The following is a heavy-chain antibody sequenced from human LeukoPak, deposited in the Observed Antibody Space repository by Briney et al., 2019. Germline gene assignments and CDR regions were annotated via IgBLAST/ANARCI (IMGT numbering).Heavy chain of an antibody. CDR3: ARDAGYSYPLDAFDI. J-gene: IGHJ3*02. CDR1: GYTFTGYY. CDR2: INPNSGGT. Sequence: ASVNVSCKASGYTFTGYYMHWVRQAPGQGLEWMGWINPNSGGTNYAQKFQGRVTMTRDTSISTAYMELSRLRSDDTAVYYCARDAGYSYPLDAFDIWGQGTMVTVSS. D-gene: IGHD5-18*01. V-gene: IGHV1-2*02.